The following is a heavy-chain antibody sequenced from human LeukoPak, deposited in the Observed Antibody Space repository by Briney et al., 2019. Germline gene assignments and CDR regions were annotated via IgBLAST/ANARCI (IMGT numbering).Heavy chain of an antibody. J-gene: IGHJ5*02. CDR3: ASSNSGSQYNWFDP. CDR2: IYYSGST. CDR1: GGSISSSSYY. D-gene: IGHD6-19*01. Sequence: KTSETLSLTCTVSGGSISSSSYYWGWIRQPPGKGLEWIGSIYYSGSTYYNPSLKSRVTISVDTSKNQFSLKLSSVTAADTAVYYCASSNSGSQYNWFDPRGQGTLVTVSS. V-gene: IGHV4-39*07.